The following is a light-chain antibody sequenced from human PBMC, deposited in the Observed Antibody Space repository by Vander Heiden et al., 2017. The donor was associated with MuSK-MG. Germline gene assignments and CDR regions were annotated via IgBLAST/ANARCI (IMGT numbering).Light chain of an antibody. V-gene: IGLV6-57*01. CDR1: CVSIASNY. Sequence: NFKLTRPQSGSEPPGQTVTIYCTRSCVSIASNYVQWYQQRPGSSPTTLIYEDNQRPSGVPDRFSGSIDSSSNSASLTISGLKTADEAAYYCQSYDSSNRVVFGGGTKLPVL. J-gene: IGLJ2*01. CDR2: EDN. CDR3: QSYDSSNRVV.